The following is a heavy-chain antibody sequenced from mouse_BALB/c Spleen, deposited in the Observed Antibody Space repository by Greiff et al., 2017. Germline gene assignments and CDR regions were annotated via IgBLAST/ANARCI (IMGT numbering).Heavy chain of an antibody. CDR2: ISSGGSYT. CDR3: ARWFSYYFDY. V-gene: IGHV5-6*01. Sequence: EVKLVESGGDLVKPGGSLKLSCAASGFTFSSYGMSWVRQTPDKRLEWVATISSGGSYTYYPDSVKGRFTISRDNAKNTLYLQMSSLKSEDTAMYYCARWFSYYFDYWGQGTTLTVSS. J-gene: IGHJ2*01. D-gene: IGHD2-2*01. CDR1: GFTFSSYG.